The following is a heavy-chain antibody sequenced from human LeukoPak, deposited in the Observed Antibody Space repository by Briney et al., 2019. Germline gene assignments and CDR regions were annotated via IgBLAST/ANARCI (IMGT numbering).Heavy chain of an antibody. V-gene: IGHV3-74*01. CDR2: INTDTRGT. CDR1: GFTFSDYW. CDR3: ARAGRTGFDY. D-gene: IGHD3/OR15-3a*01. Sequence: PGGSLRLSCAASGFTFSDYWTHWVRQAPGKGLVWVSIINTDTRGTYYADSVKGRFTISRDNAKNTLYLQMNSLRAEDTAVYYCARAGRTGFDYWGQGTLVTVSS. J-gene: IGHJ4*02.